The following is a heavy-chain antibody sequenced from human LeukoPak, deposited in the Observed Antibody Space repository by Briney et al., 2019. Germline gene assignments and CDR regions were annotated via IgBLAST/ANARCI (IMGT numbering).Heavy chain of an antibody. Sequence: SETLSLTCAVYGESFSGYYWSWIRQPPGKGLEWIGEINHSGSTNYNPSLKSRVTISVDTSKNQFSLKLSSVTAADTAVYYCARGSRRFGGRSPIDYWGQGTLVTVSS. J-gene: IGHJ4*02. V-gene: IGHV4-34*01. CDR2: INHSGST. D-gene: IGHD3-10*01. CDR3: ARGSRRFGGRSPIDY. CDR1: GESFSGYY.